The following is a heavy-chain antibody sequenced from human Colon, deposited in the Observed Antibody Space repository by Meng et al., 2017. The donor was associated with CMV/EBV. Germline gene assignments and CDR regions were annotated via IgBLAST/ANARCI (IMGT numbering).Heavy chain of an antibody. CDR3: ARHGSGLQMVRHVYYYGMDV. V-gene: IGHV5-51*01. CDR2: IYPGDSDT. J-gene: IGHJ6*02. CDR1: GDSFRSYW. Sequence: QVSCKASGDSFRSYWIGWVRQMPGKGLEWIGFIYPGDSDTTYSPSSQGQVTISADWSINTAYLQWSSLKASDSAMYYCARHGSGLQMVRHVYYYGMDVWGQGTTVTVSS. D-gene: IGHD3-10*01.